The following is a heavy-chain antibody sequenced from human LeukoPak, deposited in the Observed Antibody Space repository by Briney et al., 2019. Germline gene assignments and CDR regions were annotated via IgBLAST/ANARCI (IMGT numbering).Heavy chain of an antibody. CDR1: GYTFTGYY. CDR3: ARGWGYTGHFDY. D-gene: IGHD2-2*02. J-gene: IGHJ4*02. CDR2: INPNSGGT. V-gene: IGHV1-2*02. Sequence: ASVKVSCKASGYTFTGYYMQWVRQAPGQGLEWMGWINPNSGGTNYAQKFQGRVTMTRDTSISTAYMELSRLRSDDTAVYYCARGWGYTGHFDYWGQGTLVTVSS.